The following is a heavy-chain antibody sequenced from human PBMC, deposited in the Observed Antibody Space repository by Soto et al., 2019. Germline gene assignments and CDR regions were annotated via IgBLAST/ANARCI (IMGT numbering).Heavy chain of an antibody. V-gene: IGHV5-51*01. CDR3: ARQIYDSDTGHNFQYYFDS. CDR2: IYPGDSDT. Sequence: PGEPLKISFKGSGYSFTIYWIGSVRQIPGKGLEWMGIIYPGDSDTIYSPSFQGQVTISADKSISTAYLQWSSMRASDTAMYYCARQIYDSDTGHNFQYYFDSWGQGTPVTVSS. CDR1: GYSFTIYW. D-gene: IGHD3-22*01. J-gene: IGHJ4*02.